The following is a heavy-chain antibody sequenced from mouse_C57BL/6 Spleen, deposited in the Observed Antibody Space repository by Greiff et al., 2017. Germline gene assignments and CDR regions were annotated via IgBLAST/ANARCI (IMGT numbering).Heavy chain of an antibody. J-gene: IGHJ2*01. CDR2: IDPADGDT. CDR1: GFNFTDYY. D-gene: IGHD1-1*01. CDR3: TTLYCGSSHYLDY. V-gene: IGHV14-1*01. Sequence: EVQGVEPGAELVRPGASVKLSCTASGFNFTDYYMHWVKQRPEQGLEWIGRIDPADGDTEYAPKFQGKATMTVATSSNTAYLQLSSLASEDTAVYYCTTLYCGSSHYLDYWGQGTTLTVSS.